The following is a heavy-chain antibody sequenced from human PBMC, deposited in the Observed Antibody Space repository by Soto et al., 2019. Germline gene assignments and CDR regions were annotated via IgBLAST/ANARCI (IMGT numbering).Heavy chain of an antibody. CDR1: GYTFNTYG. V-gene: IGHV1-18*01. J-gene: IGHJ5*02. CDR2: ISAYDGKT. D-gene: IGHD4-4*01. Sequence: GASVKVSCKTSGYTFNTYGINWVRQAPGQGLELMGWISAYDGKTTYAEKFQGRVTLTTDTSTSTAYMELRSLRSDDTAIYYCARDVIAPPNYFDPWGQGTLVTVSS. CDR3: ARDVIAPPNYFDP.